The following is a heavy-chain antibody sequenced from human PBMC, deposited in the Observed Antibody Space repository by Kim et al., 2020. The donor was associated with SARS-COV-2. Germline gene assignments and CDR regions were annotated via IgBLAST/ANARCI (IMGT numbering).Heavy chain of an antibody. V-gene: IGHV4-39*07. J-gene: IGHJ4*02. CDR2: IYYSGST. CDR1: GGSISSSSYY. Sequence: SETLSLTCTVSGGSISSSSYYWGWIRQPPGKGLEWIGSIYYSGSTYYNPSLKSRVTISVDTSKNQFSLKLSSVTAADTAVYYCARGNWGSNYFDYWGQGTLVTVSS. D-gene: IGHD7-27*01. CDR3: ARGNWGSNYFDY.